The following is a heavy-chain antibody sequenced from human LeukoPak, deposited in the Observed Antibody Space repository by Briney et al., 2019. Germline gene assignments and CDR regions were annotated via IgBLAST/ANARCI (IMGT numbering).Heavy chain of an antibody. CDR1: GFTFSDYY. D-gene: IGHD2-2*03. V-gene: IGHV3-11*04. J-gene: IGHJ4*02. Sequence: PGGSLRLSCAASGFTFSDYYMSWIRQAPGKGLEWVSYISSSGSTIYYADSVEGRFTISRDNAKNSLYLQMNSLRAEDTAVYYCASGYCSSTSCYSWGQGTLVTVSS. CDR2: ISSSGSTI. CDR3: ASGYCSSTSCYS.